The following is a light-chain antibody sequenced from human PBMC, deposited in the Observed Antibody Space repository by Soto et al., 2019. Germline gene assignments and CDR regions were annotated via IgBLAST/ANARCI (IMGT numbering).Light chain of an antibody. CDR3: QQYGSSPWM. Sequence: EIVLTQSPGTLSLSPGERATLSCRASQSVSSSYLAWYQQKPGQAPRLLIYGASSRATGIPDRFSGSGSGTDFTLTISRLEPEDFAVYYCQQYGSSPWMFGQGTK. J-gene: IGKJ1*01. V-gene: IGKV3-20*01. CDR1: QSVSSSY. CDR2: GAS.